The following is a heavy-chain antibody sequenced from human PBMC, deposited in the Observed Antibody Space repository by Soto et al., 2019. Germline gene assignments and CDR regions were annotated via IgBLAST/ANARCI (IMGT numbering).Heavy chain of an antibody. D-gene: IGHD3-10*01. V-gene: IGHV1-8*01. CDR1: GDTFTTYD. Sequence: QVQLVQSGAEVRKPGASVKVSCKASGDTFTTYDINWVRQATGHGLEWMGWINPNSGNIGYAQRFQGRVTMTRDTAIRTAYMEVSSLRSDDTAVDYCARCRASGSYYLLDYWSQGTLVTVSS. J-gene: IGHJ4*02. CDR3: ARCRASGSYYLLDY. CDR2: INPNSGNI.